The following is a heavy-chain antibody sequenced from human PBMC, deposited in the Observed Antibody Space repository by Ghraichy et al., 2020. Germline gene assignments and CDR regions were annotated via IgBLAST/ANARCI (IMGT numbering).Heavy chain of an antibody. J-gene: IGHJ4*02. CDR2: VFHTGST. CDR3: ARTQYTTGWCPFGY. Sequence: ETLSLICTVSGYSISSGYYWGWIRQPPGKGLEWIGNVFHTGSTFYSPSLKSRVTMSVDTSKNQFSMNLNSVTAADSAVYYCARTQYTTGWCPFGYWGQGVLVTVSS. D-gene: IGHD6-19*01. V-gene: IGHV4-38-2*02. CDR1: GYSISSGYY.